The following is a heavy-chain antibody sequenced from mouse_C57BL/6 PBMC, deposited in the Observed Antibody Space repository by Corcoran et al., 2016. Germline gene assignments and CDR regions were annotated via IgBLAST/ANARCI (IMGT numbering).Heavy chain of an antibody. V-gene: IGHV1-19*01. CDR2: INPYNGGT. Sequence: EVQLQQSGPELVKPGASVKMSCKASGYTFTDYYMNWVKQSHGKSLEWIGVINPYNGGTSYNQKFKGKATLTVDKSSSTAYMEINSLTSEDSAVYYCARGMGYYAMDYWGQGTSVTVSS. CDR1: GYTFTDYY. J-gene: IGHJ4*01. CDR3: ARGMGYYAMDY.